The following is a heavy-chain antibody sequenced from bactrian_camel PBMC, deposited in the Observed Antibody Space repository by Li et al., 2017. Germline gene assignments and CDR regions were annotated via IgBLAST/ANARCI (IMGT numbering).Heavy chain of an antibody. V-gene: IGHV3S66*01. CDR3: AADRGSFSEWLVLEMAPSADSVY. CDR1: FFILDDFD. Sequence: VQLVESGGGPVQTGGSLRLSCKPSFFILDDFDMMWYRQAPGNECELVSSISGDGSTYYTVAVKGRFTISHDNAKNSVDLQMNSLKPEDTAMYYCAADRGSFSEWLVLEMAPSADSVYWDQGTQVTVS. CDR2: ISGDGST. J-gene: IGHJ4*01. D-gene: IGHD6*01.